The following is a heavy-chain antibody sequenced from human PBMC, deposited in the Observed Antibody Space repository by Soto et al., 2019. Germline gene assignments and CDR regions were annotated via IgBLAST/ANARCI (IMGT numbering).Heavy chain of an antibody. J-gene: IGHJ4*02. CDR3: ARLQAAAGDKDLTVGY. CDR2: IDPSDSYT. D-gene: IGHD6-13*01. Sequence: EVQLVQSGAEVKKPGESLRISCKGSGYSFTSYWISWVRQMPGKGLEWMGRIDPSDSYTNYSPSFQGHVTISADKSIRPGYLQWSSLKASATPMYYCARLQAAAGDKDLTVGYWAEGTLVTVSS. CDR1: GYSFTSYW. V-gene: IGHV5-10-1*01.